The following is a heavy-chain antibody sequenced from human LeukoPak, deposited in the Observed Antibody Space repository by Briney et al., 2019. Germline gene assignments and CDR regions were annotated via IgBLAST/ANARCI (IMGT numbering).Heavy chain of an antibody. D-gene: IGHD1-26*01. V-gene: IGHV4-4*07. CDR1: GGSIRDYY. Sequence: SETLSLTCTVSGGSIRDYYWSWLRQSAGKGLEWIGRMYISGASNYNPSLKSRVTMSLDTSKNQISLKLNSVTAADTAVYYCARNEVGPTIYGMDVWGQGTTVTVSS. J-gene: IGHJ6*02. CDR3: ARNEVGPTIYGMDV. CDR2: MYISGAS.